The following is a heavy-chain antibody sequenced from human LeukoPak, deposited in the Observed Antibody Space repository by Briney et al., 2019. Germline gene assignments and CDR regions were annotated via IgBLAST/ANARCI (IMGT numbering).Heavy chain of an antibody. CDR2: IYYSGST. V-gene: IGHV4-31*11. J-gene: IGHJ3*02. CDR3: ARSKTGGLKRFVAFDI. CDR1: GGSFSGYY. Sequence: SETLSLTCAVYGGSFSGYYWSWIRQHPGKGLEWIGYIYYSGSTYYNPSLKSRVTISVDTSKNQFSLKLSSVTAADTAVYYCARSKTGGLKRFVAFDIWGQGTMVTVSS. D-gene: IGHD3-10*01.